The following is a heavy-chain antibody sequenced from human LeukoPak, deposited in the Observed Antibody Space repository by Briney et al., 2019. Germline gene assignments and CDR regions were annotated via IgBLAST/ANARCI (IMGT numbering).Heavy chain of an antibody. CDR2: IIPIFGTA. J-gene: IGHJ6*03. CDR3: ARVVTTYYYYYMDV. V-gene: IGHV1-69*05. D-gene: IGHD4-11*01. CDR1: GGTFSSYA. Sequence: ASVKVSCKASGGTFSSYAISWVRQAPGPGLEWMGGIIPIFGTANYAQKFQGRVTITTDESTSTAYMELSSLRSEDTAVYYCARVVTTYYYYYMDVWGKGTTVTVSS.